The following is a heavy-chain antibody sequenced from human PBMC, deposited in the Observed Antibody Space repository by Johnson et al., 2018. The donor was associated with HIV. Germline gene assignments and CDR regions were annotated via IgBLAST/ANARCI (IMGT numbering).Heavy chain of an antibody. J-gene: IGHJ3*02. CDR2: ISGSGGST. Sequence: VKLVESGGGVVQPGRSPRLSCAASGFMFSNYGMHWVRQAPGKGLEWVSAISGSGGSTYYADSVKGRFTISRDNSKNTLYLQMNSLRAEDTAVYYCAKDVIHPWDSDAFDIWGQGTMVTVPS. D-gene: IGHD1-26*01. V-gene: IGHV3-23*04. CDR1: GFMFSNYG. CDR3: AKDVIHPWDSDAFDI.